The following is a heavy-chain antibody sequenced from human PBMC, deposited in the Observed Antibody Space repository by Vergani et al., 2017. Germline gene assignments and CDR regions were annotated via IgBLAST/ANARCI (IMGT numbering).Heavy chain of an antibody. V-gene: IGHV3-11*01. Sequence: QVQLVESGGGLVKPGGSLRLSCAASGFTFSDYYMSWIRQAPGKGLEWVSYISSCGSTIYYADSVKGRFTISRDNAKNSLYLQMNSLRAEDTAVYYCARKHISNYYDSSGYYDMGYYYGMDVWGQGTTVTVSS. CDR3: ARKHISNYYDSSGYYDMGYYYGMDV. CDR1: GFTFSDYY. D-gene: IGHD3-22*01. CDR2: ISSCGSTI. J-gene: IGHJ6*02.